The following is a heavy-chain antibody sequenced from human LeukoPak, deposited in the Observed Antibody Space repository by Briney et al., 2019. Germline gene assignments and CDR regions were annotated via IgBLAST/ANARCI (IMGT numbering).Heavy chain of an antibody. CDR2: ISAYNGDT. Sequence: ASVKVSCKAFGYTFTNYGITWVRQAPGQGLEWMGWISAYNGDTNYAQKFQGRVTMTTDTSTSTAYMELKSLRSDDTAVYYCAKAKGSGLKYYFDYWGQGTLVTVSS. J-gene: IGHJ4*02. D-gene: IGHD6-19*01. V-gene: IGHV1-18*01. CDR3: AKAKGSGLKYYFDY. CDR1: GYTFTNYG.